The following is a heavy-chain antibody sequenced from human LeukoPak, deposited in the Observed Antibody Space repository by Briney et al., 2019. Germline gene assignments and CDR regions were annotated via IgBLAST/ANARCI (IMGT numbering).Heavy chain of an antibody. Sequence: PGGSLRLSCAASGFTFTDYHMDWVRQAPGKGLEWVGRTRNKAQSFAVVYAASVKGRFTLSRDDSQNSVHLQMDSLETDDTAVYFCARAPYYDAGGIPLDAFDVWGQGTMVTVSS. V-gene: IGHV3-72*01. D-gene: IGHD3-22*01. CDR1: GFTFTDYH. CDR3: ARAPYYDAGGIPLDAFDV. CDR2: TRNKAQSFAV. J-gene: IGHJ3*01.